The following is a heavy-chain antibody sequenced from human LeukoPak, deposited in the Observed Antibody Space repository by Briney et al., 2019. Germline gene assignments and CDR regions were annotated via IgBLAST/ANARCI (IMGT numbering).Heavy chain of an antibody. CDR3: ARTNLDCKNGVCYDY. J-gene: IGHJ4*02. D-gene: IGHD2-8*01. CDR2: ISAYNGKT. CDR1: DYTFTNYG. Sequence: ASVKVSCKASDYTFTNYGVSWVRQAPGQGLERMGWISAYNGKTYYAQKFQGRVTVTTDTSTSTAYMDLRSLRSDDTAVYYCARTNLDCKNGVCYDYWGQGAPVTVSS. V-gene: IGHV1-18*01.